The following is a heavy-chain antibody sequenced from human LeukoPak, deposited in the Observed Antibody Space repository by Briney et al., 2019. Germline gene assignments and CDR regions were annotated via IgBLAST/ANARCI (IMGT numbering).Heavy chain of an antibody. CDR3: ARDRYCSSTSCSFDY. J-gene: IGHJ4*02. V-gene: IGHV3-7*01. D-gene: IGHD2-2*01. CDR2: IKQDGSEK. Sequence: GGSLRLSCAASGFTFSSYWMSWVRQAPGKGLEWVANIKQDGSEKYYVDSVKGRFTISRDNAKNSLYLQMNSLRGEDTAVYYCARDRYCSSTSCSFDYWGQGTLVTVSS. CDR1: GFTFSSYW.